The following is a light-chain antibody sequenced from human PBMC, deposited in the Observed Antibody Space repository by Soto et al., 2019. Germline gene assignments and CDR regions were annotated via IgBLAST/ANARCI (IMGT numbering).Light chain of an antibody. CDR2: DVT. Sequence: QSALTQPASVSGSPGQSITISCTEASSDIDGYNHVSWYQQHPVKAPKLIIYDVTNRPSGVSNRFSGSKSGNTASLTISGLQAEDEADYYCSSYTSSSTYVFGTGTKLTVL. CDR1: SSDIDGYNH. CDR3: SSYTSSSTYV. V-gene: IGLV2-14*01. J-gene: IGLJ1*01.